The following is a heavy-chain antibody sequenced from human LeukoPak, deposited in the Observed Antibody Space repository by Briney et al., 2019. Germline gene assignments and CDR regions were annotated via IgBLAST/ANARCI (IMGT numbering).Heavy chain of an antibody. CDR3: ARGRYGDYERYFDY. D-gene: IGHD4-17*01. J-gene: IGHJ4*02. CDR1: GGSFRGYY. CDR2: INHSGST. V-gene: IGHV4-34*01. Sequence: KPSETLSLTCAVYGGSFRGYYWSWIRQPPGKGLEWIGEINHSGSTNYNPSIKSRVTISVDTSKNQFSLKLSSVTAADTAVYSCARGRYGDYERYFDYWGQGTLVTVSS.